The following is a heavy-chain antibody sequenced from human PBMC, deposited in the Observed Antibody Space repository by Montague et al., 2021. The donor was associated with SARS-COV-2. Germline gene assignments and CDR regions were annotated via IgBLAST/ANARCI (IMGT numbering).Heavy chain of an antibody. CDR1: GFTFSSYA. CDR3: ARDLSAAGHTFDP. Sequence: SLRLSCAASGFTFSSYAMHWVRQAPGKGLEWVAVISYDGSNKYYADSVKGRFTISRDNSKNTLYLQMNSLRAEDTAVYYCARDLSAAGHTFDPWGQGTLVTVSS. J-gene: IGHJ5*02. V-gene: IGHV3-30*04. CDR2: ISYDGSNK. D-gene: IGHD6-13*01.